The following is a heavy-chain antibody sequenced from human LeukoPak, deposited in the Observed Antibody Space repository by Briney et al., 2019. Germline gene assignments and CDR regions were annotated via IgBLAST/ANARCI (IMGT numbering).Heavy chain of an antibody. Sequence: GGSLRLSCAVSGYTFSSLPMSWVRQARGEGRGWVSTITGCGGSTHYADPVKGRVTISGDNPQKTLCLQVSSLRAEHTAVYYCANETPLNGQSNCWSGIAFDYWGQGTPVIVSS. CDR3: ANETPLNGQSNCWSGIAFDY. J-gene: IGHJ4*02. CDR2: ITGCGGST. CDR1: GYTFSSLP. D-gene: IGHD2-8*02. V-gene: IGHV3-23*01.